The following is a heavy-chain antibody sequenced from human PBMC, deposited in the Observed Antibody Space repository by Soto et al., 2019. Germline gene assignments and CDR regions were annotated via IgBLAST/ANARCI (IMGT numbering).Heavy chain of an antibody. CDR2: IRSKAYGGTT. J-gene: IGHJ4*02. CDR3: TRDESYSSSWLAFDY. V-gene: IGHV3-49*04. Sequence: PGGSLRLSCTASGFTCGDYAMSWVRQAPGKGLEWVGFIRSKAYGGTTEYAASVKGRFTISRDDSKSIAYLQMNSLKTEDTAVYYCTRDESYSSSWLAFDYWGQGT. CDR1: GFTCGDYA. D-gene: IGHD6-13*01.